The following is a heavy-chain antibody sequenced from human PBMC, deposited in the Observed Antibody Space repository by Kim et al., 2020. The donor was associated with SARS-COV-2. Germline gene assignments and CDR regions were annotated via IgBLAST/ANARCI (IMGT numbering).Heavy chain of an antibody. CDR2: VSYDGSNT. V-gene: IGHV3-30*18. Sequence: GGSLRLSCAASGFTFSSYGMHWVRQAPGKGLEWVAVVSYDGSNTYYADSVKGRFTISRDNSKNTLYLQMNSLRAEDTAVYYCAKDVANYYGSGSDYTYYFDYWGQGTLVTVSS. CDR1: GFTFSSYG. D-gene: IGHD3-10*01. CDR3: AKDVANYYGSGSDYTYYFDY. J-gene: IGHJ4*02.